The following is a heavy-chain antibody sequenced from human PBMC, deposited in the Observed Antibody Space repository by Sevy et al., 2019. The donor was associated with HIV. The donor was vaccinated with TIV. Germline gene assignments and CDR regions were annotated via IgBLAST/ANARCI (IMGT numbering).Heavy chain of an antibody. CDR3: ARVGIFEGSESHFSFIDY. Sequence: GGSLRLSCAASGFTFSTYWMTWVRQAPGKGLEWVANIHQDGSKKNYVDSMKGRFTISRDNAKDSLYVQMNSLGAEDAAVYYCARVGIFEGSESHFSFIDYWGQGILVTVSS. CDR2: IHQDGSKK. J-gene: IGHJ4*02. D-gene: IGHD3-10*01. V-gene: IGHV3-7*01. CDR1: GFTFSTYW.